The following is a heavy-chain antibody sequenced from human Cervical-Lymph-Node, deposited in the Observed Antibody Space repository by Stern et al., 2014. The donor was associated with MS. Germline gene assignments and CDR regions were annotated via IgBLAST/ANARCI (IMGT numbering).Heavy chain of an antibody. D-gene: IGHD6-6*01. V-gene: IGHV3-23*04. J-gene: IGHJ6*02. Sequence: EVQLVESGGGLVQPGGSLRLSCAASGFTFNNYAMSWVHQAPGKGLQWVSAISVRSGDTTYYADSVKGRFTISRDNSKNTLYLQMNSLRAEDTAVYYCAKVLASSSYGMDVWGQGTTVTVSS. CDR3: AKVLASSSYGMDV. CDR1: GFTFNNYA. CDR2: ISVRSGDTT.